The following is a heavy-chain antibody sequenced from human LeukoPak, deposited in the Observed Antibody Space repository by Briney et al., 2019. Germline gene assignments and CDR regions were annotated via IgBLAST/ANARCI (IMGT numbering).Heavy chain of an antibody. CDR1: GFTFSDYY. Sequence: PGGSLRLSCAASGFTFSDYYMSWIRQAPGKGLEWLSYISSSGNIIYYTDSVKGRFTISRDNAKNSLYLQMNSLRAEDTAVYYCAKNATGVDYWGQGTLVTVSS. CDR2: ISSSGNII. D-gene: IGHD3-10*01. V-gene: IGHV3-11*01. CDR3: AKNATGVDY. J-gene: IGHJ4*02.